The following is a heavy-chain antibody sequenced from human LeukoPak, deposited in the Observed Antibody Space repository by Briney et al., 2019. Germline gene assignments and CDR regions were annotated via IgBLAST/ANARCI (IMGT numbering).Heavy chain of an antibody. Sequence: GESLKISCKGSGYSFTSYWIGWVRQMPGKGLEWMGIIYPGDSDTRYSPSFQGQATISADKSISTAYLQWSSLKASDTAMYYCARVSYYYDSSGYHHFDYWGQGTLVTVSS. D-gene: IGHD3-22*01. CDR2: IYPGDSDT. V-gene: IGHV5-51*01. CDR3: ARVSYYYDSSGYHHFDY. CDR1: GYSFTSYW. J-gene: IGHJ4*02.